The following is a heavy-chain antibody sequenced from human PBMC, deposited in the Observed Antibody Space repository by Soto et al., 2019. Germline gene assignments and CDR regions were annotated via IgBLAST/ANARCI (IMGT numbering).Heavy chain of an antibody. CDR1: GGSISNYY. J-gene: IGHJ6*02. V-gene: IGHV4-59*08. Sequence: SETLSLTCIVSGGSISNYYWSWIRQPPGKGLEWVGYVYYSGNTNYNPSLKGRVTISVDTSKNQFSLKLSSVTAADTAVYYCARRAVVPAADYGMDVWGQGTTVTVSS. D-gene: IGHD2-2*01. CDR3: ARRAVVPAADYGMDV. CDR2: VYYSGNT.